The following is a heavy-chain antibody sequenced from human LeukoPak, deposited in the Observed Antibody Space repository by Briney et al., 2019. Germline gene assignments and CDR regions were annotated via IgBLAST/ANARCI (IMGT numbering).Heavy chain of an antibody. V-gene: IGHV3-30*04. CDR1: GFTFSSYA. Sequence: GRSLRLSCAASGFTFSSYAMHWVRQAPGKGLEWVAVISYDGSNKYYADSVKGRFTISRDNSKNTLYLQMNSLRAEDTAVYYCARDSYDFWSGSSYYMDVWGKGATVTVSS. D-gene: IGHD3-3*01. CDR2: ISYDGSNK. J-gene: IGHJ6*03. CDR3: ARDSYDFWSGSSYYMDV.